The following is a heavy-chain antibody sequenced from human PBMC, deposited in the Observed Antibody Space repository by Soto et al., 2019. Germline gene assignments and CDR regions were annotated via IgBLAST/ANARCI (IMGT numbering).Heavy chain of an antibody. J-gene: IGHJ6*02. D-gene: IGHD3-10*01. CDR3: VRDPAGHGMDV. Sequence: PGGSLRLSCAASGFTFSSYDMQWVRQVTGKGLEWVSSIGKAGDTYYADSVKGRFTISRENAKNSLYLQMSSLRAGGTAVYYCVRDPAGHGMDVWGQGTTVTVSS. V-gene: IGHV3-13*01. CDR2: IGKAGDT. CDR1: GFTFSSYD.